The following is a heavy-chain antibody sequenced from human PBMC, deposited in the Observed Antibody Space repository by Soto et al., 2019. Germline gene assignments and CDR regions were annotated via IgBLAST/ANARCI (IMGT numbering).Heavy chain of an antibody. D-gene: IGHD3-9*01. CDR1: GGTFSSNA. J-gene: IGHJ4*02. V-gene: IGHV1-69*06. CDR3: AVAVTGSRSPLAH. CDR2: IIPIYASP. Sequence: QVQLVQSGAVVKKPGSSVKVSCKASGGTFSSNAISWVRQAPGQGLEWMGGIIPIYASPNYAQTFQGRVTVTADKATSTAYLELSRLKFADSAIYYCAVAVTGSRSPLAHWGQGTLVIVSS.